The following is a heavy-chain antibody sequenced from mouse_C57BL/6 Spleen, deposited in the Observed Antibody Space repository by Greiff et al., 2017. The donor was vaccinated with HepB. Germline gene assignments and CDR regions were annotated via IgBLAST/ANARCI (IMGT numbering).Heavy chain of an antibody. V-gene: IGHV1-19*01. CDR3: ARIFITTVVVRDYFDY. J-gene: IGHJ2*01. CDR1: GYTFTDYY. D-gene: IGHD1-1*01. CDR2: INPYNGGT. Sequence: EVKLVESGPVLVKPGASVKMSCKASGYTFTDYYMNWVKQSHGKSLEWIGVINPYNGGTSYNQKFKGKATLTVDKSSSTAYMELNSLTSEDSAVYYCARIFITTVVVRDYFDYWGQGTTLTVSS.